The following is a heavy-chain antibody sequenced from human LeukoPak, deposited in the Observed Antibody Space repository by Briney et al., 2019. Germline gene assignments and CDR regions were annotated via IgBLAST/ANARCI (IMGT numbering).Heavy chain of an antibody. CDR2: ISSSSSTT. J-gene: IGHJ3*02. CDR3: ASDDYGGFDI. Sequence: GGSLRLSCAASGFTFGSYTMNWVRQAPGKGLEWVSYISSSSSTTYYADSVKGRFTISRDNAKNSLYLQMNSLRAEDTAVYYCASDDYGGFDIWGQGTMVTVSS. D-gene: IGHD4-23*01. V-gene: IGHV3-48*04. CDR1: GFTFGSYT.